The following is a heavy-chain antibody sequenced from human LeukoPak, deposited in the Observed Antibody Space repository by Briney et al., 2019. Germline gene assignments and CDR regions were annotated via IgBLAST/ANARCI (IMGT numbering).Heavy chain of an antibody. Sequence: GGSLRLSCAASGFTFSSYWMNWARQAPGKGLEWVASINHNGNVNYYVDSVKGRFTISRDNAKNSLYLQMNSLRAEDTAMYYCARDKGSYGYFDYWGQGTLVTVSS. D-gene: IGHD5-18*01. V-gene: IGHV3-7*03. CDR3: ARDKGSYGYFDY. J-gene: IGHJ4*02. CDR2: INHNGNVN. CDR1: GFTFSSYW.